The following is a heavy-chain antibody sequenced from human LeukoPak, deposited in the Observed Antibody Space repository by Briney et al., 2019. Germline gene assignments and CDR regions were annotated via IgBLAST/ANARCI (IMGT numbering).Heavy chain of an antibody. CDR1: GGTFSSYA. J-gene: IGHJ4*02. V-gene: IGHV1-69*05. CDR2: IIPIFGTA. CDR3: ARSRSSGYYPDY. Sequence: SVKVSCKASGGTFSSYAISWVRQAPGQGLEWMGGIIPIFGTANYAQKFQGRVTITTDESTSTAYMELSSLRSEDTAVYYCARSRSSGYYPDYWGQGTLVTVPS. D-gene: IGHD3-22*01.